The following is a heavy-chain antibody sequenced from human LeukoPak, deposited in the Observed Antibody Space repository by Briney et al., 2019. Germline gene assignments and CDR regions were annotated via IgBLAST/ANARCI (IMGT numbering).Heavy chain of an antibody. D-gene: IGHD2-2*01. Sequence: VKVSCKASGGTFSSYAISWVRQAPGQGLEWMGGIIPIFGTANYAQKFQGRVTITADESTSTAYMELSSLRSDDTAVYYCARIYCSSTSCYPPDYWGQGTLVTVSS. V-gene: IGHV1-69*13. CDR1: GGTFSSYA. CDR2: IIPIFGTA. CDR3: ARIYCSSTSCYPPDY. J-gene: IGHJ4*02.